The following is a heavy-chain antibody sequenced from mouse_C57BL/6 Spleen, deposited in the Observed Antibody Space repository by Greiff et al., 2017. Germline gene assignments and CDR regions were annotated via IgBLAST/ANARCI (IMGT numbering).Heavy chain of an antibody. CDR1: GFTFSSYT. V-gene: IGHV5-9*01. Sequence: DVQLQESGGGLVKPGGSLKLSCAASGFTFSSYTMSWVRQTPEKRLEWVATISGGGGNTYYPDSVKGRFTISRDNAKNTLYLQMSSLRSEDTALYYCARGYLYYFDYWGQGTTLTVSS. CDR3: ARGYLYYFDY. D-gene: IGHD2-2*01. J-gene: IGHJ2*01. CDR2: ISGGGGNT.